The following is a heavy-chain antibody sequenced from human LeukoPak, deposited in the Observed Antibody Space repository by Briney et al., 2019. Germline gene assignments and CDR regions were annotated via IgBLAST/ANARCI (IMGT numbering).Heavy chain of an antibody. D-gene: IGHD2-8*01. Sequence: PSETLSLTCTVSGDSFSAYYWSWIRQPPGRGLEWIGYIYSSGNTNYNPPLKSRVTISVGTSKKQHSLKLTSVTAADTAVYYCAIHTNVDISSFMDVWGKGTTVTVSS. CDR1: GDSFSAYY. CDR2: IYSSGNT. V-gene: IGHV4-4*09. CDR3: AIHTNVDISSFMDV. J-gene: IGHJ6*03.